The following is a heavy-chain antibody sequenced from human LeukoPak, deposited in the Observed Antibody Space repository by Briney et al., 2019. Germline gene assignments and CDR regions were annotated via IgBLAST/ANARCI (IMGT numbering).Heavy chain of an antibody. CDR2: ISYDGSNK. CDR1: GFTFSSYG. V-gene: IGHV3-30*18. D-gene: IGHD2-15*01. CDR3: AKGYCSGGSCYWMDY. J-gene: IGHJ4*02. Sequence: GRSLRLSCAASGFTFSSYGMHWVRQAPGKGLEWVAVISYDGSNKYYADSVKGRFTISRDNSKNTLYLQMNSLRAEDTAVYYCAKGYCSGGSCYWMDYWGQGTLVTVSS.